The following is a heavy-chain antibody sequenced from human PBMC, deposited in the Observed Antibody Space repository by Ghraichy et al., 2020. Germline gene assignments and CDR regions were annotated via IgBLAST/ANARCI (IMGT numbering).Heavy chain of an antibody. D-gene: IGHD1-26*01. CDR3: ARDSGSYEYFQH. V-gene: IGHV1-69*13. CDR2: IIPIFGTA. Sequence: SVKVSCKASGGTFSSYAISWVRQAPGQGLEWMGGIIPIFGTANYAQKFQGRVTITADESTSTAYMELSSLRSEDTAVYYCARDSGSYEYFQHWGQGTLVTVSS. CDR1: GGTFSSYA. J-gene: IGHJ1*01.